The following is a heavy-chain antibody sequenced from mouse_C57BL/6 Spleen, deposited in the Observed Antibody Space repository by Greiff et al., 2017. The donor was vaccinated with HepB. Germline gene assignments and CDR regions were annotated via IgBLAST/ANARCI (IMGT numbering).Heavy chain of an antibody. CDR3: ARNSYSNYDAMDY. CDR1: GFSLTSYA. V-gene: IGHV2-9-1*01. J-gene: IGHJ4*01. Sequence: VQVVESGPGLVAPSQSLSITCTVSGFSLTSYAISWVRQPPGKGLEWLGVIWTGGGTNYNSALKSRLSISKDNSKSQVFLKMNSLQTDDTARYYCARNSYSNYDAMDYWGQGTSVTVSS. CDR2: IWTGGGT. D-gene: IGHD2-5*01.